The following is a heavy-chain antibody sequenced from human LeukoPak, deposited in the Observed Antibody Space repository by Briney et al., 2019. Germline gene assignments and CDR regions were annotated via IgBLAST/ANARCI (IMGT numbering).Heavy chain of an antibody. Sequence: SETLSLTCAVSGGSISSGGYSWSWIRQPPGKGLEWIGYIYHSESTYYNPSLKSRVTISVDTSKNQFSLKLSSVTAADTAVYYCARRTDFWSGFDYWGQGTLVTVSS. V-gene: IGHV4-30-2*01. CDR1: GGSISSGGYS. J-gene: IGHJ4*02. CDR3: ARRTDFWSGFDY. D-gene: IGHD3-3*01. CDR2: IYHSEST.